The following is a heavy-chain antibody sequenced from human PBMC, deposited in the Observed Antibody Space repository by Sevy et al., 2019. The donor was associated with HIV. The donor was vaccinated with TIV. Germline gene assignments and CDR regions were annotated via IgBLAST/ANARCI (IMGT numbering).Heavy chain of an antibody. D-gene: IGHD1-26*01. V-gene: IGHV3-15*01. CDR2: IKSKTEGATR. CDR3: TAGVGASDFDY. Sequence: SLRLSCAASGFTFSNAWMSWVRQAPGKGLEWVGRIKSKTEGATRNFAAPVKGRLLISRDDSRNTVYLQMNSLKTEDTVVYYCTAGVGASDFDYWGQGTLVTISS. CDR1: GFTFSNAW. J-gene: IGHJ4*02.